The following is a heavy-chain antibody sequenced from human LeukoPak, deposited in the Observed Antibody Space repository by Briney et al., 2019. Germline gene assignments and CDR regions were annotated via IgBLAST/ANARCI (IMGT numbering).Heavy chain of an antibody. CDR2: IHHSGST. D-gene: IGHD5-12*01. V-gene: IGHV4-38-2*02. CDR1: GYSTNSAYY. J-gene: IGHJ4*02. Sequence: SETLSLTCTVSGYSTNSAYYWGWIRQPPGKGLEWIGSIHHSGSTYYNPSLKSRFTISVDTSKNQFSLKLSSVTAADTAVYYCARDRGYSGYDNFDYWGQGTLVTVSS. CDR3: ARDRGYSGYDNFDY.